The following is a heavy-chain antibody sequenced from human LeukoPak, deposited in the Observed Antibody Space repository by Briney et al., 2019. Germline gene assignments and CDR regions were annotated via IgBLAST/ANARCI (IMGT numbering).Heavy chain of an antibody. CDR1: GFTFSSYG. V-gene: IGHV3-23*01. CDR3: AKTSTSGSSVDFDY. Sequence: GGSLRLSCAASGFTFSSYGMSWVRQAPGKGLEWVSAISGSGGSTYYADSVKGRFTISRDNSKNTLYLQMNSLRAEDTAVYYCAKTSTSGSSVDFDYWGQGTLVTVSS. CDR2: ISGSGGST. J-gene: IGHJ4*02. D-gene: IGHD3-10*01.